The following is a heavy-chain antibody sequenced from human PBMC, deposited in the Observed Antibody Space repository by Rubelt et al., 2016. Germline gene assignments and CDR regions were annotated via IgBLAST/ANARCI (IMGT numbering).Heavy chain of an antibody. CDR1: GDSFTNSW. CDR3: ARRDPYWYFDL. J-gene: IGHJ2*01. V-gene: IGHV5-51*01. CDR2: IHSADFVT. Sequence: EVQLAQSGAEVKKPGESLKISCKGSGDSFTNSWIGWVRQMPGKGLEWMRIIHSADFVTSYGPSFQGQVTISADKSISTAYLQWSSLKASDTAMYYCARRDPYWYFDLWGRGTLVTVSS.